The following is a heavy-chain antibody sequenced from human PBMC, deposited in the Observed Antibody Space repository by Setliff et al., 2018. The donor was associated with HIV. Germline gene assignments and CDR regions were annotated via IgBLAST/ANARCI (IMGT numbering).Heavy chain of an antibody. J-gene: IGHJ2*01. D-gene: IGHD3-16*02. V-gene: IGHV3-30*18. Sequence: GGSLRLSCATSGFSLRTYGLHWVRQAPGKGLEWVAVISQDASKDYYADSVKGRFTISKDNSKNTVFLQMNNLRVEDTALYYCAKSSFRFFEDLSDWYFDLWGRGTLVTVS. CDR2: ISQDASKD. CDR3: AKSSFRFFEDLSDWYFDL. CDR1: GFSLRTYG.